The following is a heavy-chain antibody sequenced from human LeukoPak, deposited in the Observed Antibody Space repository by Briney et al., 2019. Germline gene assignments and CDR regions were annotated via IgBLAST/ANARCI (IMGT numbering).Heavy chain of an antibody. CDR1: GFTVSSNY. Sequence: GGSLRLSCAASGFTVSSNYMSWVRLAPGKGLEWVSVIYSGGSTYYADSVKGRFTISRDNSKNTLYLQMNSLRAEDTAVYYCARDQRVWFGELPNYYYYMDVWGKGTTVTVSS. CDR3: ARDQRVWFGELPNYYYYMDV. V-gene: IGHV3-53*01. J-gene: IGHJ6*03. CDR2: IYSGGST. D-gene: IGHD3-10*01.